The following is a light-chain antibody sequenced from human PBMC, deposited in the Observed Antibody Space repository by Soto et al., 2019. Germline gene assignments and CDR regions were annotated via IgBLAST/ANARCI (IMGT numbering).Light chain of an antibody. CDR1: QSVSSN. CDR3: QQYNYWPPWT. J-gene: IGKJ1*01. V-gene: IGKV3-15*01. Sequence: EIVMTQSPATLSVSPGERATLSCWASQSVSSNLAWYQHKPGQAPRLLIYGASTRATGIPARFSGSGSGTEFTLTISSLQSEDFAVHYCQQYNYWPPWTFGQGTKVDI. CDR2: GAS.